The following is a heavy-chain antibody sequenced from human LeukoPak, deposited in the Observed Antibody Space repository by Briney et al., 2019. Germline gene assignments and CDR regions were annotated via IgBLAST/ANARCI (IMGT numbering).Heavy chain of an antibody. J-gene: IGHJ5*02. D-gene: IGHD3-10*01. V-gene: IGHV3-30*18. CDR2: ISYDGSNK. CDR3: AKNSVLLWFGEGSWFDP. Sequence: PGGSLRLSCAASGFTFGSYGMHWVRQAPGKGLEWVAVISYDGSNKYYADSVKGRFTISRDNSKNTLYLQMNSLRAEDTAVYYCAKNSVLLWFGEGSWFDPWGQGTLVTVSS. CDR1: GFTFGSYG.